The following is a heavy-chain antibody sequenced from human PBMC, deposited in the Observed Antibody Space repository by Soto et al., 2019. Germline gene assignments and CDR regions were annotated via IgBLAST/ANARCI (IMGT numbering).Heavy chain of an antibody. CDR2: ISGSGIST. D-gene: IGHD4-4*01. CDR3: AKPPVITASYYYYDMAV. Sequence: EAQLSESGGGLVQPGGSLRLSCAASGFTFSTYPMSWVRQAPGKGLEWVSGISGSGISTYYADSVKGRFTISRDNSKNTVFLQMNSLRAEDTAVYYCAKPPVITASYYYYDMAVWGQGTTVTVSS. V-gene: IGHV3-23*01. CDR1: GFTFSTYP. J-gene: IGHJ6*02.